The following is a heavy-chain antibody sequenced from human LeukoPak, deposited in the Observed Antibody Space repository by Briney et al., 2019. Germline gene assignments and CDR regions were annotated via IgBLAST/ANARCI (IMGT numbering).Heavy chain of an antibody. CDR2: IYHSGST. D-gene: IGHD6-13*01. J-gene: IGHJ4*02. V-gene: IGHV4-30-2*01. CDR1: GGSISSGPYF. Sequence: SQTLSLTCSVSGGSISSGPYFWSWIRQPPGKGLEWIGYIYHSGSTYYNPSLKSRVTISVDRSKNQFSLKLSSVTAADTAVYYCARAGQQLVRGPFDYWGQGTLVTVSS. CDR3: ARAGQQLVRGPFDY.